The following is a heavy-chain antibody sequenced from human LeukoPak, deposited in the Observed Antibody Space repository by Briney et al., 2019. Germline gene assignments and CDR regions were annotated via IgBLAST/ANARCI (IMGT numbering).Heavy chain of an antibody. CDR2: VYNKGRTSSGST. CDR3: ARHQRLAWFDP. D-gene: IGHD6-25*01. CDR1: GGSITSSY. J-gene: IGHJ5*02. V-gene: IGHV4-59*08. Sequence: SETLSLTCTVSGGSITSSYWSWIRQPPGKGLEWIGYVYNKGRTSSGSTNNSPSLKSRVTISVDTSKNQFSLNLSSVTAAVTAVYYCARHQRLAWFDPWSQGSLVTVSS.